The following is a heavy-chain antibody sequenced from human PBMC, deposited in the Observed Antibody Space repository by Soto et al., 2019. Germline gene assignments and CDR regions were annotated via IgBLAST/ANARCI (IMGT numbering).Heavy chain of an antibody. Sequence: PGGSLRLSCAASGFTFSSYAMHWVRQAPGKGLEWVAVISYDGSNKYYADSVKGRFTISRDNSKNTLYLQMNSLRAEDTAVYYCARDRRVGATSWFDPWGQGTLVTVSS. CDR1: GFTFSSYA. J-gene: IGHJ5*02. CDR2: ISYDGSNK. D-gene: IGHD1-26*01. CDR3: ARDRRVGATSWFDP. V-gene: IGHV3-30-3*01.